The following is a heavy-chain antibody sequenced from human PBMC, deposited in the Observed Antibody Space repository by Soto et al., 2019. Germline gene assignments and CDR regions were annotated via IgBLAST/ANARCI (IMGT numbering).Heavy chain of an antibody. CDR2: IYPGDSDT. J-gene: IGHJ4*02. D-gene: IGHD3-3*01. Sequence: GESLKISCKGSGYRFTSYWIGWVRQMPGKGLEWMGIIYPGDSDTRYSPSFQGQVTISADKSISTAYLQWSSLKASDTAMYYCARYLGVVGGTGGPKDYWGQGTLVTVSS. CDR1: GYRFTSYW. CDR3: ARYLGVVGGTGGPKDY. V-gene: IGHV5-51*01.